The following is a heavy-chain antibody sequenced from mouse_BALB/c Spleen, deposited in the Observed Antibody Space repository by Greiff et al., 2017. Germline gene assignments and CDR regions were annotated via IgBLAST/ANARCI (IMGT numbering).Heavy chain of an antibody. CDR2: IDPANGNT. J-gene: IGHJ1*01. Sequence: EVQLQQSGAELVKPGASVKLSCTASGFNIKDTYMHWVKQRPEQGLEWIGRIDPANGNTKYDPKFQGKATITADTSSNTAYLQLSSLTSEDTAGYYCARPLTYYGSSYWYFDVWGAGTTVTVSA. CDR1: GFNIKDTY. D-gene: IGHD1-1*01. CDR3: ARPLTYYGSSYWYFDV. V-gene: IGHV14-3*02.